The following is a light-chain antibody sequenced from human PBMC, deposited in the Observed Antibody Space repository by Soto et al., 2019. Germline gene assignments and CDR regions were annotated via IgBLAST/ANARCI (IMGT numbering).Light chain of an antibody. CDR1: QSISSY. V-gene: IGKV1-39*01. CDR2: AAS. J-gene: IGKJ1*01. CDR3: PQSYSTPRT. Sequence: DIQMTQSPSSLSASVGDRVTITCRASQSISSYLNWYQQKPGKAPKLLIYAASSLQSGVPSRFSGSGFWADFTLTISSLQPEDFATYYCPQSYSTPRTFGQGTKVEIK.